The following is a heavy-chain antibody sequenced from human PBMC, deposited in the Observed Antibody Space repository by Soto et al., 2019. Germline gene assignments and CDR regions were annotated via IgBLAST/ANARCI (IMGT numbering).Heavy chain of an antibody. CDR1: GFTFSSYG. CDR2: ISYDGSNK. V-gene: IGHV3-30*18. CDR3: AKDGGIQAPSEYSYGSYYYYYGMDV. Sequence: GGSLRLSCAASGFTFSSYGMHWVRQAPGKGLEWVAVISYDGSNKYYADSVKGRFTISRDNSKNTLYLQMNSLRAEDTAVYYCAKDGGIQAPSEYSYGSYYYYYGMDVWGQGTTVTVSS. J-gene: IGHJ6*02. D-gene: IGHD5-18*01.